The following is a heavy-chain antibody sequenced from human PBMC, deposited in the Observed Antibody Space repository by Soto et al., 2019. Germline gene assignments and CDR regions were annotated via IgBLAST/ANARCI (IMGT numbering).Heavy chain of an antibody. Sequence: PSETLSLTCTVSGGSISSSSYYWGWIRQPPGKGLEWIGSIYYSGSTYYNPSLKSRVTISVDTSKNQFSLKLSSVTAADTAVYYCASLRETGYYYVMDFSGQGTSVTGSS. CDR1: GGSISSSSYY. V-gene: IGHV4-39*01. J-gene: IGHJ6*02. D-gene: IGHD3-9*01. CDR2: IYYSGST. CDR3: ASLRETGYYYVMDF.